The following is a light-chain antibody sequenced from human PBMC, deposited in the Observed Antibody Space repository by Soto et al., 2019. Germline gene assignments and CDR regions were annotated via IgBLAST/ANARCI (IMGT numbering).Light chain of an antibody. CDR2: SVS. Sequence: VLTQSPDTLSLSPGDRVTQSCRANQRASRQYLSWYQQRPGQPPRLLIYSVSMRADGIPDRFSGSGSGSEFTLTINRLEPEDFAVHYCQDFDSPQWTFGQGTKIE. CDR1: QRASRQY. J-gene: IGKJ1*01. V-gene: IGKV3-20*01. CDR3: QDFDSPQWT.